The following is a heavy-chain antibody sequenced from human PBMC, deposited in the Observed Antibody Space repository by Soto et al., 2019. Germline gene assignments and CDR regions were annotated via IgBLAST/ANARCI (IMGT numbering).Heavy chain of an antibody. CDR1: GFTFSRYA. CDR2: VSYDGSDK. J-gene: IGHJ6*02. CDR3: ARDFGDYEAYYYGMAV. V-gene: IGHV3-30*01. D-gene: IGHD4-17*01. Sequence: QVQLVESGGGVVQPGRSLRLSCAASGFTFSRYAIHCVRQAPGKGLEWVAVVSYDGSDKFYADSVKGRFTISRDNSENTLYLQMNSLKPEDTAVYYCARDFGDYEAYYYGMAVWGQGTTVTVSS.